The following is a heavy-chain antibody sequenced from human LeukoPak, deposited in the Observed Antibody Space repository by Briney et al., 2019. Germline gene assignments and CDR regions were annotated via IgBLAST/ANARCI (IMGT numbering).Heavy chain of an antibody. D-gene: IGHD6-19*01. V-gene: IGHV3-7*01. CDR3: AMSSGWCWEIDY. CDR2: IKQDGSEK. J-gene: IGHJ4*02. CDR1: GFTFSSYR. Sequence: GGSLRLSCAASGFTFSSYRMSWARQAPGKGLERVANIKQDGSEKYYVDSAKGRFTISRDNAKNSLYLRMNSRRAEDTAVYYCAMSSGWCWEIDYWGQGTLVTVSS.